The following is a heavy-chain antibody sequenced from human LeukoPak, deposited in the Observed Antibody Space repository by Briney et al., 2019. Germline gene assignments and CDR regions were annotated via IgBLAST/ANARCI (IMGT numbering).Heavy chain of an antibody. CDR3: ARLAVGATSFDY. D-gene: IGHD1-26*01. CDR1: GYTFTSYG. V-gene: IGHV1-18*01. Sequence: VASVKVSCKASGYTFTSYGISWVRQAPGQGLEWMGWISAYNGNTNYAQKLQGRVTMTTDTSTSTAYMELSSLRSEDTAVYYCARLAVGATSFDYWGQGTLVTVSS. CDR2: ISAYNGNT. J-gene: IGHJ4*02.